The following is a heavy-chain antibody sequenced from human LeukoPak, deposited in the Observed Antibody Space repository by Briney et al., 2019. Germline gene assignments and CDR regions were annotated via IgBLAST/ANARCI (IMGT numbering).Heavy chain of an antibody. CDR3: AKDDAWVRYQD. CDR1: GFTFSGSA. Sequence: GGSLRLSCAASGFTFSGSAMHWVRQAPGKGLEWVSGISGSGVITYYADSVKGRFTISRDNSKNTLDLQMNSLRAEDTAVYYCAKDDAWVRYQDWGQGTLVTVSS. V-gene: IGHV3-23*01. CDR2: ISGSGVIT. D-gene: IGHD5-12*01. J-gene: IGHJ4*02.